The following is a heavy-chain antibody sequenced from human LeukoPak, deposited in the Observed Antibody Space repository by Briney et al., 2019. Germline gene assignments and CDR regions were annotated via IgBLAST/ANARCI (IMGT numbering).Heavy chain of an antibody. Sequence: GGSLRLSCAASGFTFSSYGMNWVRQAPGKGLEWVSSISSSSSYIYYADSVKGRFTISRDNAKNSLYLQMNSLRAEDTAVYYCARERRVAVAGTPDYWGQGTLVTVSS. CDR3: ARERRVAVAGTPDY. CDR1: GFTFSSYG. D-gene: IGHD6-19*01. V-gene: IGHV3-21*01. CDR2: ISSSSSYI. J-gene: IGHJ4*02.